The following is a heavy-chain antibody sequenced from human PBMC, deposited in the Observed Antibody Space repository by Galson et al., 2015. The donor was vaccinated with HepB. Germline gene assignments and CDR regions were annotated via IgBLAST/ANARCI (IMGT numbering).Heavy chain of an antibody. CDR1: GYTFTDYV. CDR2: MNTNTGKP. Sequence: SVKVSCKASGYTFTDYVVNWVRQAPGQGLEWMGWMNTNTGKPTYAPGFAGRFVFSLDTPVTTAYLQISSLETDDTAVYYCARSPLRFLDWLPYYDYYYMDVWGEETTVTVSS. CDR3: ARSPLRFLDWLPYYDYYYMDV. D-gene: IGHD3-3*01. J-gene: IGHJ6*03. V-gene: IGHV7-4-1*02.